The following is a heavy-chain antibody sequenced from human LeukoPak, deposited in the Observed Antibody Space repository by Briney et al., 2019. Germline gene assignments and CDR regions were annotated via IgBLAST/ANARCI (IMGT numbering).Heavy chain of an antibody. CDR1: GVSISSSNSY. Sequence: SETLSLTWTVSGVSISSSNSYWGWIRQPPGKGLEWIGSIYYSGNTYYNASLKSQVSISIDTSKNQFSLRLTSVTAADTAVYYCPRQTGSGLFILPGGQGTLVTVSS. CDR3: PRQTGSGLFILP. D-gene: IGHD3/OR15-3a*01. V-gene: IGHV4-39*01. CDR2: IYYSGNT. J-gene: IGHJ4*02.